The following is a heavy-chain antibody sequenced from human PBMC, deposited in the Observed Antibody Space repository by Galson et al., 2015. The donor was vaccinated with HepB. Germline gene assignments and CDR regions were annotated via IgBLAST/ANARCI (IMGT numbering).Heavy chain of an antibody. J-gene: IGHJ4*02. D-gene: IGHD1-26*01. CDR1: GFTFSSYA. CDR2: ISGSGGST. Sequence: SLRLSCAASGFTFSSYAMSWVRQAPGKGLEWVSAISGSGGSTYYADSVKGRFTISRDNSKNTLYLQMNSLRAEDTAVYYCAKPRGGWELLLSDYWGQGTLVTVSS. CDR3: AKPRGGWELLLSDY. V-gene: IGHV3-23*01.